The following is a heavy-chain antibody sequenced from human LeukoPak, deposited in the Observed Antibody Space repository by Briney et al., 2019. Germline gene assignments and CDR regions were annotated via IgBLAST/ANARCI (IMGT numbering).Heavy chain of an antibody. D-gene: IGHD2-15*01. CDR2: INPSGGST. V-gene: IGHV1-46*01. J-gene: IGHJ4*02. CDR1: GYTFTSYY. Sequence: GASVKVSCKASGYTFTSYYMHWVRQPPGQGLEWMGIINPSGGSTSYAQKFQGRVTMTRDMSTSTVYMELSSLRSEDTAVYYCARDSPNCSGGSCYASYYFDYWGQGTLVTVSS. CDR3: ARDSPNCSGGSCYASYYFDY.